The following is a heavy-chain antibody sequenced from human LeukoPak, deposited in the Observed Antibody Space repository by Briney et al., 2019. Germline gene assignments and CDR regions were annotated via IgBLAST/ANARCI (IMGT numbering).Heavy chain of an antibody. Sequence: PSGTLSLTCTVSGGSITSSSYYWGWIRQPPGKGLEWIGSIYYSGSTYYNPSLKSRVTISVDTSKNQFSLKLSSVTAADTAVYYCARGGHPFWSGYYQSNWFDPWGQGTLVTVSS. J-gene: IGHJ5*02. D-gene: IGHD3-3*01. CDR3: ARGGHPFWSGYYQSNWFDP. V-gene: IGHV4-39*07. CDR1: GGSITSSSYY. CDR2: IYYSGST.